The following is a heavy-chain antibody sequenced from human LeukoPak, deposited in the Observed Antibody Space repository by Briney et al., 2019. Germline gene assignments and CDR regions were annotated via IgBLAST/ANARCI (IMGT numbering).Heavy chain of an antibody. CDR2: ISYDESNK. J-gene: IGHJ4*02. D-gene: IGHD3-10*01. CDR3: AREGSYGSGSYDY. V-gene: IGHV3-30-3*01. Sequence: GGSLRLSCAASGFTFSSYTMHWVRQAPGKGLEWVAVISYDESNKYYADSVKGRFTISRDNSKNTLYLQMNSLRPEDAAVYYCAREGSYGSGSYDYWGQGTLVTVSS. CDR1: GFTFSSYT.